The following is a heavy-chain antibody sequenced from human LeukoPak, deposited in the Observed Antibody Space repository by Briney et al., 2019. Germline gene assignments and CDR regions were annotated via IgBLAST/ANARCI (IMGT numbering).Heavy chain of an antibody. CDR2: ISSSSSYI. D-gene: IGHD3-10*01. V-gene: IGHV3-21*01. CDR3: ARHRVEVRGVYYYYGMDV. Sequence: GGSLRLSCAASGFTFSSYSMNWVRQAPGKGLEWVSSISSSSSYIYYADSVKGRFTISRDNAKNSLYLQMNSLRAEDTAVYYCARHRVEVRGVYYYYGMDVWGQGTTVTVSS. J-gene: IGHJ6*02. CDR1: GFTFSSYS.